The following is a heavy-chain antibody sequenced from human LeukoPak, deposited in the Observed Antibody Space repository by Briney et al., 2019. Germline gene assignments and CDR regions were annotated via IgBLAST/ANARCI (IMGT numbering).Heavy chain of an antibody. J-gene: IGHJ6*03. Sequence: SETLSLTCTVAGGSISSYYWSWIRQPPGKGLEWIGYISYSGSTNYNPSLKSRVTISVDKSKNQFSLKLSSVTAADTALYYCARRSTLRVAAVGYGYMDVWGKGTTVTVSS. CDR3: ARRSTLRVAAVGYGYMDV. D-gene: IGHD6-13*01. CDR2: ISYSGST. V-gene: IGHV4-59*01. CDR1: GGSISSYY.